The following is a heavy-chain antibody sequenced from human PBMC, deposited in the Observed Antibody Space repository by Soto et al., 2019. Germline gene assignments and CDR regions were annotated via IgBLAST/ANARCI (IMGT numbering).Heavy chain of an antibody. CDR2: IYYSTSA. J-gene: IGHJ4*02. CDR1: GGSISSYF. Sequence: SETLSLTCTVSGGSISSYFWSWIRQPPGDGLEWIEYIYYSTSANYNPSLKSRVTISVDTSKNQFYLKLSSVTAADTAVYYCASSRGIVGAKFDYWGQGTLVTVS. D-gene: IGHD1-26*01. CDR3: ASSRGIVGAKFDY. V-gene: IGHV4-59*01.